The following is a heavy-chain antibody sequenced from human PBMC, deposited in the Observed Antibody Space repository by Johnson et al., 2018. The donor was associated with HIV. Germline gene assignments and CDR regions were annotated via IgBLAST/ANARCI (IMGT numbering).Heavy chain of an antibody. Sequence: QVQLVESGGGVVQPGRSLRLSCAASGFTFSSYAMHWVRQAPGKGLEWVAVISYDGSNKYYADSVKGRVTISRDNSKNTLYLQMNSLRGEDTAVYYCAKEAITMEVDIWGQGTMVTVSS. CDR1: GFTFSSYA. CDR3: AKEAITMEVDI. CDR2: ISYDGSNK. D-gene: IGHD1-14*01. V-gene: IGHV3-30-3*01. J-gene: IGHJ3*02.